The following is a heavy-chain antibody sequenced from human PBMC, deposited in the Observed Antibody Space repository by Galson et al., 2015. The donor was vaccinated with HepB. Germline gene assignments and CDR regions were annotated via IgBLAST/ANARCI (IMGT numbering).Heavy chain of an antibody. J-gene: IGHJ4*02. D-gene: IGHD6-13*01. V-gene: IGHV5-10-1*01. CDR1: GYRFTSYW. CDR2: IDPSDSYT. Sequence: QSGAEVKKPGESLRISCKGSGYRFTSYWISWVRQMPGKGLEWMGRIDPSDSYTNYSPSFQGHVTISADKSISTAYLQWSSLKASDTAMYYCARLVFRGIAVAGTNPIDYWGQGTLVTVSS. CDR3: ARLVFRGIAVAGTNPIDY.